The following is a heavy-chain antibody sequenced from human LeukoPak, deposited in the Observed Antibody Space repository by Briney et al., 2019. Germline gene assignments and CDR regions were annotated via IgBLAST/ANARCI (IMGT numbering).Heavy chain of an antibody. V-gene: IGHV3-21*01. D-gene: IGHD1-26*01. CDR3: ASGMWEFDF. CDR1: GFTFSSYN. Sequence: GGSLRLSCAASGFTFSSYNMNWVRQAPGKGLEWVSSITSSSTYIYYADSVRGRFTISRDNAKNSLYLQMNSLRAEDTAVYYCASGMWEFDFWGQGTLVTVSS. CDR2: ITSSSTYI. J-gene: IGHJ4*02.